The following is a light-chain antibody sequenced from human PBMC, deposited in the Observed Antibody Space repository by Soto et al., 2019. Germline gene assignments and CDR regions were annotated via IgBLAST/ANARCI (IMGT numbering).Light chain of an antibody. J-gene: IGKJ1*01. CDR2: DAS. CDR1: QDISNY. Sequence: DIQMTQSPSSLSASIGDRVTITCQASQDISNYLNWYQQKPGKAPKLLIYDASNLETDVPSRFSGSGSGTDVTFTISSLQPEDIATYYCQQYDNLSPWTFGQGTKVEIK. V-gene: IGKV1-33*01. CDR3: QQYDNLSPWT.